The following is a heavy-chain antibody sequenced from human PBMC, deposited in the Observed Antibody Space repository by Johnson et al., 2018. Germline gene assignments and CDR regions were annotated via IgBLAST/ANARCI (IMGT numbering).Heavy chain of an antibody. J-gene: IGHJ6*02. CDR2: INWNGGST. V-gene: IGHV3-20*01. D-gene: IGHD2-2*01. Sequence: VQLVQSGGGVVRPGGSLRLSCAASGFTFDDYGMSWVRQAPGKGLEWVSGINWNGGSTGYADSVKGRFTISRDNAKNSLYLQMKRLSAEDTALWHWARVPRPHSRTRYGMDVWGQGTTVTVSS. CDR1: GFTFDDYG. CDR3: ARVPRPHSRTRYGMDV.